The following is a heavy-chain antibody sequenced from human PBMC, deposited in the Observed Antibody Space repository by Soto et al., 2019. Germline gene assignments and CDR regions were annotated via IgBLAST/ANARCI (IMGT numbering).Heavy chain of an antibody. D-gene: IGHD4-17*01. CDR2: IYYSGST. V-gene: IGHV4-59*08. J-gene: IGHJ4*02. CDR3: ARRYGGHFDY. Sequence: SEILSLTCPVSGGSISSYYLSWIRQPPGKGLEWIGYIYYSGSTNYNPSLKSRVTISVDTSKNQFSLKLSSVTAADTAVYYCARRYGGHFDYWGQGTLVTVSS. CDR1: GGSISSYY.